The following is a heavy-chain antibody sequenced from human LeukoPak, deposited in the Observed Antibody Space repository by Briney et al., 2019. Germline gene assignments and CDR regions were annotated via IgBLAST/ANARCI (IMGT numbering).Heavy chain of an antibody. J-gene: IGHJ4*02. V-gene: IGHV3-7*03. CDR2: IKQDGGEK. Sequence: GGSLRLSCAASGFTFSSYWMTWVRQAPGKGLEWVANIKQDGGEKYYLDSVKGRFTISRDTSKNTVSLQMNSLRVEDTAMYYCTRDQMNYWGQGTLVTVSS. CDR1: GFTFSSYW. D-gene: IGHD5-24*01. CDR3: TRDQMNY.